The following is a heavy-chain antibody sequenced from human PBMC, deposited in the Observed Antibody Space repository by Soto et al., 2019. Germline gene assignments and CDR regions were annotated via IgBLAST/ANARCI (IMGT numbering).Heavy chain of an antibody. V-gene: IGHV4-59*08. CDR1: GGSISSYY. CDR2: IYYSGST. D-gene: IGHD2-2*01. Sequence: QVQLQESGPGLVKPSETLSLTCTVSGGSISSYYWSWIRQPPGKGLEWIGYIYYSGSTNYNPSLKSRVTIAVDTSKNQFSLKLRSVTAADTAVYYCARINCSSTSCRNWFDPWGQGTLVTVSS. J-gene: IGHJ5*02. CDR3: ARINCSSTSCRNWFDP.